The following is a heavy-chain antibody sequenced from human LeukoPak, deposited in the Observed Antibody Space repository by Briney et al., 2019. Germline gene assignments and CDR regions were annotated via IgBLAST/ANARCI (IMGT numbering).Heavy chain of an antibody. V-gene: IGHV3-23*01. Sequence: GGALRLSCADPGFTFSEYSMNWVPQAPGKGGECGSNIINSGGITYYTDSVKGGVTISRDKTKKTLDLRKNKLRPEDTAVYYCAQKGHDYGDYPNAFDIWGQGTKVTVSS. CDR2: IINSGGIT. J-gene: IGHJ3*02. CDR3: AQKGHDYGDYPNAFDI. D-gene: IGHD4-17*01. CDR1: GFTFSEYS.